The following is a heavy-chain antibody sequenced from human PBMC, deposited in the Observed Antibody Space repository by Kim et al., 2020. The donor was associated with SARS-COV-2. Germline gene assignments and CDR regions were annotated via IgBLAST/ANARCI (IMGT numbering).Heavy chain of an antibody. CDR3: ANGREKQVLEVEYEY. Sequence: GGSLRLSCAASEFSFSNSGMHWVRQAPGKGLAWVAFISYDRSSKLYADSVKGRFTISRDNSKNTLYLHMNSLRAEDTALYYCANGREKQVLEVEYEYWGQGTLVTVSS. V-gene: IGHV3-30*18. D-gene: IGHD6-13*01. CDR1: EFSFSNSG. CDR2: ISYDRSSK. J-gene: IGHJ4*02.